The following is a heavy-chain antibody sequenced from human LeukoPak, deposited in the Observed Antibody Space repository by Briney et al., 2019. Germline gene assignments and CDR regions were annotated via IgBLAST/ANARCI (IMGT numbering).Heavy chain of an antibody. CDR2: ISGNGDTI. D-gene: IGHD5-24*01. V-gene: IGHV3-64*01. CDR3: ARDGKATNDY. Sequence: GGSLRLSCAASGFAFSTYAMQWVRQAPEKGLEYVSGISGNGDTIYYANSVKGRFTMSRDNSRNTLYLQMGSLRPEDTAVYYCARDGKATNDYWGQGTLVAVSS. J-gene: IGHJ4*02. CDR1: GFAFSTYA.